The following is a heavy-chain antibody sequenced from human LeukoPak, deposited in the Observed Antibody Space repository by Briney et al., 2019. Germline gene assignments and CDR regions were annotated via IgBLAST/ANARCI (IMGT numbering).Heavy chain of an antibody. V-gene: IGHV4-39*02. D-gene: IGHD5-18*01. Sequence: SETLSLTCTVSGGSINRSTYFWGWIRQPPGKGLESIGSIYYTGSTYYNPSLKSRVTISIDTSKNHFSLKLSSVTAADTAVYYCAGGYSYGFDYWGQGTLVTVSS. CDR2: IYYTGST. CDR3: AGGYSYGFDY. J-gene: IGHJ4*02. CDR1: GGSINRSTYF.